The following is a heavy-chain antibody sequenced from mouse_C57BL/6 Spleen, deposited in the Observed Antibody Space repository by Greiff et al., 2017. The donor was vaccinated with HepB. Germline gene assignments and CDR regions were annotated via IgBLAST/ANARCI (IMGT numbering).Heavy chain of an antibody. CDR2: IYPGSGNT. CDR3: ARSDGYPAWFAY. Sequence: QVQLQQSRPELVKPGASVKISCKASGYSFTSYYIHWVKQRPGQGLEWIGWIYPGSGNTKYNEKFKGKATLTADTSSSTAYMQLSSLTSEDSAVYYCARSDGYPAWFAYWGQGTLVTVSA. D-gene: IGHD2-3*01. J-gene: IGHJ3*01. V-gene: IGHV1-66*01. CDR1: GYSFTSYY.